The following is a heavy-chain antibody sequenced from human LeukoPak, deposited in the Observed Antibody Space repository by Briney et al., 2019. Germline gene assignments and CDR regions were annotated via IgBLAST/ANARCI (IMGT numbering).Heavy chain of an antibody. CDR1: GYTFTGYY. D-gene: IGHD4-23*01. Sequence: GASVKVSCKASGYTFTGYYMHWVRPAPGQGLEWMGWINPNSGGTNYAQKFQGRVTMTRDTSISTAYMELRSLRSDDTAVYYCARGTAVENWFDPWGQGTLVTVSS. J-gene: IGHJ5*02. CDR2: INPNSGGT. CDR3: ARGTAVENWFDP. V-gene: IGHV1-2*02.